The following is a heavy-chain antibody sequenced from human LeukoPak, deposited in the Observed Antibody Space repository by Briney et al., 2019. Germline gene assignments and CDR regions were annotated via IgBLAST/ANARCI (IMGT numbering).Heavy chain of an antibody. D-gene: IGHD5-18*01. CDR1: GGSISSSSYY. CDR3: ASWGYSYGPDAFDI. V-gene: IGHV4-39*01. CDR2: IYYSGST. J-gene: IGHJ3*02. Sequence: PSETLSLTCTVSGGSISSSSYYWGWIRQPPGKGLEWIGSIYYSGSTYYNPSLKSRVTISVDTSKNQFSPKLSSVTAADTAVYYCASWGYSYGPDAFDIWGQGTMVTVSS.